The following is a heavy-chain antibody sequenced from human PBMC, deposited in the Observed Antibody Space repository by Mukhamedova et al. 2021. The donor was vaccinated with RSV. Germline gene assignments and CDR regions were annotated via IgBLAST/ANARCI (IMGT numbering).Heavy chain of an antibody. CDR3: ARDGIYCSSTSCCRYYFDY. Sequence: EWVSYISSSGSTIYYADSVKGRFTISRDNAKNSLYLQMNSLRAEDTAVYYCARDGIYCSSTSCCRYYFDYWGQGTLVTVSS. J-gene: IGHJ4*02. D-gene: IGHD2-2*01. CDR2: ISSSGSTI. V-gene: IGHV3-48*03.